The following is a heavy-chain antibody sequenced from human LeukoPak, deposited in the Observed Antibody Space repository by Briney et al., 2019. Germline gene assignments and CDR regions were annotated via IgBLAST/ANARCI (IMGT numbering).Heavy chain of an antibody. CDR2: ISGSGGST. J-gene: IGHJ3*02. Sequence: PGGSLRLSCAASGFTFSSYAMSWVRQAPGNGLEWVSAISGSGGSTYYADSVKGRYTISRDNSKNTLYLQMNSLRAEDTAVYYCANIGIWFAHAFDIWGQGTMVTVSS. CDR3: ANIGIWFAHAFDI. CDR1: GFTFSSYA. D-gene: IGHD3-10*01. V-gene: IGHV3-23*01.